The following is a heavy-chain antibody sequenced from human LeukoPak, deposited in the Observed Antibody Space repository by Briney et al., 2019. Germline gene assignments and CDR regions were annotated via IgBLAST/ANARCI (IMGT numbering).Heavy chain of an antibody. D-gene: IGHD6-19*01. V-gene: IGHV3-30*02. CDR2: IRYDGSNK. CDR1: GFTFSSYG. CDR3: AFPGGSGWSFDY. Sequence: SGGSLRLSCAASGFTFSSYGMHWVRQAPGKGLEWVAFIRYDGSNKYYADSVKGRFTISRDNSKNTLYLQMKSLRAEDTVVYYCAFPGGSGWSFDYWGQGTLVTVSS. J-gene: IGHJ4*02.